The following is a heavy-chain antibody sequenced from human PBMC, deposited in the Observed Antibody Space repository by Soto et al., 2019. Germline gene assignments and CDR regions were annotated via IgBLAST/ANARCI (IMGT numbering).Heavy chain of an antibody. J-gene: IGHJ5*02. CDR1: GFSLTTSGVG. CDR2: IFWNDDK. D-gene: IGHD2-15*01. Sequence: SGPTLVNPTQTLTLTCTFSGFSLTTSGVGVAWIRQPPGKALEWLTVIFWNDDKQYSPSLKGRLTITKDTPKNQVVLTITNMDPADTVTYYCVRRLIITPRQVVNCFDPWGQGTLVTVSS. V-gene: IGHV2-5*01. CDR3: VRRLIITPRQVVNCFDP.